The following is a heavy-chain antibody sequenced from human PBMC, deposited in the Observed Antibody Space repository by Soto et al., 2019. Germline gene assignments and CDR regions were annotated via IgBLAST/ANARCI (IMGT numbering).Heavy chain of an antibody. CDR1: GITFSIYG. J-gene: IGHJ6*02. Sequence: GGSLRLSCAASGITFSIYGMGWVRQAPGKGLEWVSAIIPGGTTYYSDSVKGRFTLSRDNSKNTLYLQMNSLGAEDTAVYFCAKTISSLYYYYGMDVWGQGTTVTVSS. D-gene: IGHD6-13*01. CDR3: AKTISSLYYYYGMDV. V-gene: IGHV3-23*01. CDR2: IIPGGTT.